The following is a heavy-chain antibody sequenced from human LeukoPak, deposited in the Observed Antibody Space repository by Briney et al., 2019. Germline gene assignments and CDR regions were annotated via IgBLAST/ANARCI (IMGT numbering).Heavy chain of an antibody. J-gene: IGHJ5*02. CDR3: ARGGRVAAAGRYNWFDP. Sequence: PSXTLSLTCAVYGGSFSGYYWSWIRQPPGKGLEWIGEINYSGSTNYNPSLKSRVTISVDTSKNQFSLKLSSVTAADTAVYYCARGGRVAAAGRYNWFDPWGQGTLVTVSS. CDR2: INYSGST. V-gene: IGHV4-34*01. CDR1: GGSFSGYY. D-gene: IGHD6-13*01.